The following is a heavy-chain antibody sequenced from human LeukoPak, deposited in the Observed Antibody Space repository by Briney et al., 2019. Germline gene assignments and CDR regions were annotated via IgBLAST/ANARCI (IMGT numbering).Heavy chain of an antibody. CDR2: INSDGSST. CDR1: GFTFSSYW. V-gene: IGHV3-74*01. CDR3: ARDRGQQLVLGLFDY. D-gene: IGHD6-13*01. J-gene: IGHJ4*02. Sequence: QPGGSLRLSCAASGFTFSSYWMHWVCQAPGKGLVWVSRINSDGSSTSYADSVKGRFTISRDNAKNTLYLQMNSLRAEDTAVYYCARDRGQQLVLGLFDYWGQGTLVTVSS.